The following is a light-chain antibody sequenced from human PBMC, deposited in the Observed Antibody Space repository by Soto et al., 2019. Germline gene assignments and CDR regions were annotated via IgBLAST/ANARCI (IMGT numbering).Light chain of an antibody. V-gene: IGKV3-20*01. CDR3: QHFGGSSLT. J-gene: IGKJ4*01. Sequence: EIVLTQSPGTLSLSPGERATLSCKSSQSVDINFLAWYQQKRGQPPRLLIYGASSRATGIPDRFSGSGSGTDFTLTITRLEPEDGAVYYCQHFGGSSLTFGGGTNIEIK. CDR2: GAS. CDR1: QSVDINF.